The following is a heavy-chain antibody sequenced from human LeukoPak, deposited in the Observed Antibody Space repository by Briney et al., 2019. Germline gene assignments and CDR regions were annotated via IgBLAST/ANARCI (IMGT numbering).Heavy chain of an antibody. CDR2: IYHSGST. Sequence: SETLSLTCAVSGGSISSSNWWSWVRQPPGKGLEWIGEIYHSGSTNYNPSLKSRVTISVDTSKNQFSLKLSSVTAADTAVYYCARGKGIAARRYYYYYYMDVWGKGTTVTVSS. V-gene: IGHV4-4*02. CDR3: ARGKGIAARRYYYYYYMDV. D-gene: IGHD6-6*01. CDR1: GGSISSSNW. J-gene: IGHJ6*03.